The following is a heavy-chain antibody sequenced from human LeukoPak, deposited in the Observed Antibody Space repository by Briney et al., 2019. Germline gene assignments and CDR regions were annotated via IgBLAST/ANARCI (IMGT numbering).Heavy chain of an antibody. V-gene: IGHV3-64*01. CDR2: ISSNGGST. CDR1: GFTFSGYA. CDR3: ARVGYTSYYYYGMDV. D-gene: IGHD6-13*01. Sequence: PGGSLRLSCAASGFTFSGYAMHWVRQAPGKGLEYVSAISSNGGSTYYANSVKGRFTISRDNSKNTLYLQMGSLRAEDMAVYYCARVGYTSYYYYGMDVWGQGTTVTVSS. J-gene: IGHJ6*02.